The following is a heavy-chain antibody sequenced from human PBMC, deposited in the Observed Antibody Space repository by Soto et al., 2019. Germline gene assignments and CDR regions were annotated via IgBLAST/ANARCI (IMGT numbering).Heavy chain of an antibody. V-gene: IGHV4-39*01. CDR1: GGSISSSSYY. D-gene: IGHD3-16*01. CDR3: ARHNGPLYVGYYYDMDV. J-gene: IGHJ6*02. Sequence: QLQLQESGPGLVKPSETRSLTCTVSGGSISSSSYYWGWIRQPPGKGLEWIGSIYYSGYTYYNPSLKSRVTISVDTSKNQFSLKLSSVTAADTAVYYCARHNGPLYVGYYYDMDVWGQGTTVTVSS. CDR2: IYYSGYT.